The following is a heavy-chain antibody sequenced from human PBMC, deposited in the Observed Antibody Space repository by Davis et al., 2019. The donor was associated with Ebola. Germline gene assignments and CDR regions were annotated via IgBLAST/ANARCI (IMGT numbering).Heavy chain of an antibody. CDR3: ASQHAYYYDSSGYYERHGWFDP. Sequence: SETLSLTCAVYGGSFSGYYWSWIRQPPGKGLEWIGEINHSGSTNYNPSLKSRVTISVDTSKNQFSLKLSSVTAADTAVYYCASQHAYYYDSSGYYERHGWFDPWGQGTLVTVSS. D-gene: IGHD3-22*01. CDR2: INHSGST. J-gene: IGHJ5*02. CDR1: GGSFSGYY. V-gene: IGHV4-34*01.